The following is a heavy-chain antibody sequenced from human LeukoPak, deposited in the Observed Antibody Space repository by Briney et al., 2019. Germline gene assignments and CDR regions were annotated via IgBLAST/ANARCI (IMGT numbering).Heavy chain of an antibody. V-gene: IGHV1-8*01. CDR1: GYTFTSYD. D-gene: IGHD1-26*01. CDR2: MNPNSGNT. Sequence: ASVTVSCKASGYTFTSYDINWVRQATGQGLEWMGWMNPNSGNTGYAQKFQGRVTMTRNTSISTAYMELSSLRSEDTAVYYCARGWIQRTYSGSYEVDYWGQGTLVTVSS. CDR3: ARGWIQRTYSGSYEVDY. J-gene: IGHJ4*02.